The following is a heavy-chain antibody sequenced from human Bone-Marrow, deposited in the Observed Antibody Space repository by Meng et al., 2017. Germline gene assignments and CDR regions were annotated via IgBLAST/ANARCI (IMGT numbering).Heavy chain of an antibody. V-gene: IGHV3-48*03. CDR1: GFTFSSYE. CDR3: ARERYCANEVCNPLYGMDV. CDR2: ISGSGRGI. D-gene: IGHD2-8*01. Sequence: GESLKISCAASGFTFSSYEMHWVRQAPGKGLEWVSYISGSGRGIYYADSVKGRFTITRDNAKNTLYLQMNSLRVEDTAVYYCARERYCANEVCNPLYGMDVWGQGTTVTVSS. J-gene: IGHJ6*02.